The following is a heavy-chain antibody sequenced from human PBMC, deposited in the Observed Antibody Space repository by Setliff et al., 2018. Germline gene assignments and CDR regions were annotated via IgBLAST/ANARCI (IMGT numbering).Heavy chain of an antibody. CDR3: ARGRAGHSGH. D-gene: IGHD6-19*01. J-gene: IGHJ4*02. Sequence: SETLSLTCAASGGTFTYYYWTWIRQSPAKGLEWIGYIYYSGSTSYYNPSLKSRVTISVDTSKNQFSLKLSSVTAADTAVYYCARGRAGHSGHWGQGTLVTVSS. V-gene: IGHV4-30-4*08. CDR1: GGTFTYYY. CDR2: IYYSGST.